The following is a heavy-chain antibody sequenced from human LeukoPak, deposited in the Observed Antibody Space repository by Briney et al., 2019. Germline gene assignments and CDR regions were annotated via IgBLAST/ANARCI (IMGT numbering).Heavy chain of an antibody. CDR1: GFTFSSYA. V-gene: IGHV3-23*01. Sequence: GGSLRLSCAASGFTFSSYAMTWVRQAPGKGLEGVSSIDASGGSTYYADSVKSRFTISRDNSKNTFFLQMNTLRAADTAVYYCAKGSGSGWYGWFAPWGQGTLVTVSS. CDR3: AKGSGSGWYGWFAP. CDR2: IDASGGST. J-gene: IGHJ5*02. D-gene: IGHD6-19*01.